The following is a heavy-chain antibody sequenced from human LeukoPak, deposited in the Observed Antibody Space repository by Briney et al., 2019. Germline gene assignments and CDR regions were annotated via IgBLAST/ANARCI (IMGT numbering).Heavy chain of an antibody. Sequence: GGSLRLSCAASGFTFSNYWMSWVRQAPGKGLEWVANIKQDGTEKYHVDSVKGRFTISRDNAKNSLYLQMNSLRAEDTAVYYCAKIQLERRFVLYFDYWGQGSLVTVSS. CDR2: IKQDGTEK. CDR3: AKIQLERRFVLYFDY. V-gene: IGHV3-7*01. J-gene: IGHJ4*02. D-gene: IGHD1-1*01. CDR1: GFTFSNYW.